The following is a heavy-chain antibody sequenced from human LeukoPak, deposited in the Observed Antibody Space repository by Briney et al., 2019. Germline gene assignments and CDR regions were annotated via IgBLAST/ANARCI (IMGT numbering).Heavy chain of an antibody. CDR3: TTEGGWSYHCYY. Sequence: GGSLRLSCGASGFILSNAWMTWVRQAPGKGLECVGRFKSKTDGGTTDYAAPVKGRFTISRDDSKDTLYLQMNSLNTEDTAVYYCTTEGGWSYHCYYWGQGTLVTVSS. V-gene: IGHV3-15*01. J-gene: IGHJ4*02. CDR1: GFILSNAW. CDR2: FKSKTDGGTT. D-gene: IGHD2-15*01.